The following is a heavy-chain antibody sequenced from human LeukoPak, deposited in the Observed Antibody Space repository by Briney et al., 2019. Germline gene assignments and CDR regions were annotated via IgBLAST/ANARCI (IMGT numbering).Heavy chain of an antibody. CDR3: ARAQGYYYDSSGYLDY. Sequence: SVKVSCKASGGTFSSYAISWVRQAPGQGLEWMGGIIPIFGIANYAQKFQGRVTITADKSTSTAYMELSSLRSEDTAVYYCARAQGYYYDSSGYLDYWGQGTLVTVSS. J-gene: IGHJ4*02. V-gene: IGHV1-69*10. D-gene: IGHD3-22*01. CDR2: IIPIFGIA. CDR1: GGTFSSYA.